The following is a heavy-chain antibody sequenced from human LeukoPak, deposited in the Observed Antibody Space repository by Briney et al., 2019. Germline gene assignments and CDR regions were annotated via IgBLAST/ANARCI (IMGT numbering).Heavy chain of an antibody. V-gene: IGHV3-11*01. J-gene: IGHJ6*02. CDR3: ARAQTYYDFWSGPTYYYYGMDV. D-gene: IGHD3-3*01. CDR1: GGSISSYY. Sequence: LSLTCTVAGGSISSYYWSWSRQAPGKGLEWVSYISSSGSTIYYADSVKGRFTISRDNAKNSLYLQMNSLRAEDTAVYYCARAQTYYDFWSGPTYYYYGMDVWGQGTTVTVSS. CDR2: ISSSGSTI.